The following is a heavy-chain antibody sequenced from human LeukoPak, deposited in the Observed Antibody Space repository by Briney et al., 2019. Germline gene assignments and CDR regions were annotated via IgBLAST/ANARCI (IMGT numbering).Heavy chain of an antibody. CDR3: ARDLSHCGGDCYSYYFDY. CDR2: IYHSGST. V-gene: IGHV4-38-2*02. Sequence: PSETLSLTCTVSGYSISSGYYWGWIRQPPGKGLEWIGSIYHSGSTYYNPSLKSRVTISVDTSKNQFSLKLSSVTAADTAVYYCARDLSHCGGDCYSYYFDYWGQGTLVTVSS. D-gene: IGHD2-21*02. J-gene: IGHJ4*02. CDR1: GYSISSGYY.